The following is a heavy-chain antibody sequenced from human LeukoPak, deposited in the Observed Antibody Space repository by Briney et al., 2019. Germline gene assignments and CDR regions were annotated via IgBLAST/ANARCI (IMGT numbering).Heavy chain of an antibody. V-gene: IGHV3-7*01. CDR3: ARVPWTTVTRRSHYYYYYMDV. J-gene: IGHJ6*03. Sequence: PGGSLRLSCAASGFTLSSYWMSWVRQAPGKGREGVANIKQEGSEKYYVDSVKGRFTISRDNAKNSLYLQMNSLRAEDTAVYYCARVPWTTVTRRSHYYYYYMDVWGQGTLVTVSS. CDR1: GFTLSSYW. CDR2: IKQEGSEK. D-gene: IGHD4-17*01.